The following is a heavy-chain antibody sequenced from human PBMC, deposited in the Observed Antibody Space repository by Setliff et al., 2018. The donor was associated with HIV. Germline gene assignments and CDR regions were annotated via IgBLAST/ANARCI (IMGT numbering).Heavy chain of an antibody. CDR1: GFTFSSHT. CDR3: ARDQFTWNDHDQNNHYYDSSGYYPVAFDI. V-gene: IGHV3-21*01. Sequence: GGSLRLSCAASGFTFSSHTMNWVRQAPGKGLEWVSSISSTGRYIYYADSLKGRFTISRDNANNSLSLQMNSLRAEDTAVYYCARDQFTWNDHDQNNHYYDSSGYYPVAFDIWGQGTMVTVSS. D-gene: IGHD3-22*01. J-gene: IGHJ3*02. CDR2: ISSTGRYI.